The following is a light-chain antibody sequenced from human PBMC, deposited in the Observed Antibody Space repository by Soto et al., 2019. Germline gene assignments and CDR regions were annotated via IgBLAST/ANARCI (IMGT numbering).Light chain of an antibody. V-gene: IGKV3-15*01. Sequence: ETVMTQSPATLSVSPGERPTLSCRASQSVFSSLAWYQHKPGQAPRLLIYGAATRATGIPARFSGSGSGTEFTLTISSLQSDDIAVYYCQQYHNWPAFGQGTKVEIK. J-gene: IGKJ1*01. CDR1: QSVFSS. CDR2: GAA. CDR3: QQYHNWPA.